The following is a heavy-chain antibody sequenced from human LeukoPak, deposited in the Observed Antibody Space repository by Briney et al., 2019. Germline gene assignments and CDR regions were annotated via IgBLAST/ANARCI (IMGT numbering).Heavy chain of an antibody. CDR2: ISGYNGNT. Sequence: ASVKVSCKASGYTFTGYYMHWVRQAPGQGLEWMGWISGYNGNTNYAQKLQGRVTMTTDTSTSTAYMELRGLRSDDTAVYYCARDLKRGYSSGRYSWGTGSSNDYWGQGTLVTVSS. J-gene: IGHJ4*02. D-gene: IGHD6-19*01. V-gene: IGHV1-18*04. CDR1: GYTFTGYY. CDR3: ARDLKRGYSSGRYSWGTGSSNDY.